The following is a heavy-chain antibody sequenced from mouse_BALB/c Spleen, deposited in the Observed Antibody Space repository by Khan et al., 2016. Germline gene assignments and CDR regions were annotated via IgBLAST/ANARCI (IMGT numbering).Heavy chain of an antibody. CDR1: GYTFTSYW. J-gene: IGHJ4*01. D-gene: IGHD1-1*01. Sequence: DLVKPGASVKLSCKASGYTFTSYWINWIKQRPGQGLEWIGRIAPGSGSTYYNEMFKGKATLTVDTSSSTAYNHLSSLSSEDSAFYFCAREGTVPLMDYWGQGTSVTVSS. V-gene: IGHV1S41*01. CDR2: IAPGSGST. CDR3: AREGTVPLMDY.